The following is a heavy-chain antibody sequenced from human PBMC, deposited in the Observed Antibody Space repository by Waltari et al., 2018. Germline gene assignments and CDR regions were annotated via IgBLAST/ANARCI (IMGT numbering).Heavy chain of an antibody. D-gene: IGHD3-10*01. CDR2: ISGGGEHA. CDR3: AKDFGRHGGPRGFDH. CDR1: GFTFSTYA. Sequence: EVQLLESGRGLGQPGGSLRLSCAASGFTFSTYAMSWVRQAPGKGLEWVTAISGGGEHAYYADSVKGRCFIYRDNSKNTVYLQMNSLRVEDTAVYYCAKDFGRHGGPRGFDHWGQGILVTVSS. V-gene: IGHV3-23*01. J-gene: IGHJ4*02.